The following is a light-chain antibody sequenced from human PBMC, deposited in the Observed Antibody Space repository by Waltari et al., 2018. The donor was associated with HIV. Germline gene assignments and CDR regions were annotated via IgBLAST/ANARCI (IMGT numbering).Light chain of an antibody. Sequence: QSVLTQPASVSGSPGQSITISCTGTSSAVGNYNLVSWYQQHPGKAPKLIIYEVTKRPSVVSNRFSGSKSGNTASLTISGLQAEDEADYYCCSYVGSNVWVFGGGTKLTVL. CDR2: EVT. V-gene: IGLV2-23*02. CDR3: CSYVGSNVWV. J-gene: IGLJ3*02. CDR1: SSAVGNYNL.